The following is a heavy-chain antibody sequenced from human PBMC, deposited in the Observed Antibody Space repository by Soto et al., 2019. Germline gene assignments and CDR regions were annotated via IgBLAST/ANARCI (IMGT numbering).Heavy chain of an antibody. Sequence: QVQLVQSGAEVKKPGSSVKVSCKASGGTFSSYAISWVRQAPGQGLEWMGGIIPIFGTANYAQKFQGRVTITADKSTSTAYMELSSLRSEDTAVYYCAREGGSARPPLYYYYGMDVWVQGTTVTVSS. J-gene: IGHJ6*02. V-gene: IGHV1-69*06. CDR3: AREGGSARPPLYYYYGMDV. CDR2: IIPIFGTA. D-gene: IGHD6-6*01. CDR1: GGTFSSYA.